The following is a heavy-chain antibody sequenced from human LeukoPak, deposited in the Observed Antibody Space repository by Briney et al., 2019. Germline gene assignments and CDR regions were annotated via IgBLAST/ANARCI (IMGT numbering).Heavy chain of an antibody. CDR1: GFTFSSYV. J-gene: IGHJ6*04. D-gene: IGHD3-10*02. Sequence: GGSLRLSCEASGFTFSSYVMSWVRQAPGKGLEWVSYISSSGSTIYYADSVKGRFTISRDNAKNSLYLQMNSLRAEDTAVYYCAELGITMIGGVWGKGTTVTISS. V-gene: IGHV3-48*03. CDR2: ISSSGSTI. CDR3: AELGITMIGGV.